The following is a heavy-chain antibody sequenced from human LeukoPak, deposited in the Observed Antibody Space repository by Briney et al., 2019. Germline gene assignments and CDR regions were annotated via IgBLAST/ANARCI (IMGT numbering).Heavy chain of an antibody. D-gene: IGHD2-2*01. CDR2: IYYSGST. CDR3: AREWYCSSTSCYPQLYYYYYMDV. V-gene: IGHV4-39*07. Sequence: SETLSLTCTVSGGSISSSSYYWGWIRQPPGKGLEWIGSIYYSGSTYYNPSLKSRVTISVDTSKNQFSLKLSSVTAADTAVYYCAREWYCSSTSCYPQLYYYYYMDVWGKGTTVTVSS. CDR1: GGSISSSSYY. J-gene: IGHJ6*03.